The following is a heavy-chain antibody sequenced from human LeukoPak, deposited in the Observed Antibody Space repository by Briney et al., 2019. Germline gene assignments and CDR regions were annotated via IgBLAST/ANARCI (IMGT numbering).Heavy chain of an antibody. D-gene: IGHD4-17*01. Sequence: EASVKVSCKASGGTFSSYAISWVRQAPGQGLEWMGGTIPIFGTANYAQKFQGRVTITADKSTSTAYVEPSSLRSEDTAVYYCAGSGTVISYYFDYWGQGTLVTVSS. CDR2: TIPIFGTA. CDR3: AGSGTVISYYFDY. CDR1: GGTFSSYA. V-gene: IGHV1-69*06. J-gene: IGHJ4*02.